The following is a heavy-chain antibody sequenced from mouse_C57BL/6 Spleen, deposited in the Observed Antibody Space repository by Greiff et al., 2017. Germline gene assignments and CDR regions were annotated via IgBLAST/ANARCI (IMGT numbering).Heavy chain of an antibody. CDR2: IYPGDGDT. J-gene: IGHJ2*01. CDR3: ARYYGSPFDY. D-gene: IGHD2-2*01. CDR1: GYAFSSSW. Sequence: QVQLKESGPELVKPGASVKISCKASGYAFSSSWMNWVKQRPGKGLEWIGRIYPGDGDTNYNGKFKGKATLTADKSSSTAYMQLSSLTSEDSAVYFCARYYGSPFDYWGQGTTLTVSS. V-gene: IGHV1-82*01.